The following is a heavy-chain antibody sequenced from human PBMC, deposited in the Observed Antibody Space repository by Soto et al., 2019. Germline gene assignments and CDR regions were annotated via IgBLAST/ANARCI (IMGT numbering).Heavy chain of an antibody. Sequence: QLQLQESGPRLVKPSETLSLTCTVSGGSMSSSSNYWVWIRQPTGKGLEWIGSVYYNGNTYYNPSLKSRVTMSVDTSKNQFSLKVSSVTAADTAIYNCADSRWQQLLIHYLGQGTLVTVSS. CDR3: ADSRWQQLLIHY. D-gene: IGHD5-12*01. V-gene: IGHV4-39*01. CDR2: VYYNGNT. J-gene: IGHJ4*02. CDR1: GGSMSSSSNY.